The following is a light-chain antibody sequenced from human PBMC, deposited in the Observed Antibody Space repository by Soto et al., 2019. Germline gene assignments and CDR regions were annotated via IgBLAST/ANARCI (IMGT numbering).Light chain of an antibody. CDR1: SSNVGSYKL. CDR3: CSSGGSPTYV. J-gene: IGLJ1*01. Sequence: QSVLAQPASVSGSPGQSITISCTGTSSNVGSYKLVSWYQQHPSKAPKLMIFEVNKRPSGVSNRFSGSKSGNTASLTISGLKVEDEAGYYCCSSGGSPTYVFGTGTKVTVL. V-gene: IGLV2-23*02. CDR2: EVN.